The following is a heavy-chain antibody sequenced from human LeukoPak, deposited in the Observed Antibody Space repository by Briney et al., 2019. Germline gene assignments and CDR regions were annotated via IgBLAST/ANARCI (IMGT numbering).Heavy chain of an antibody. J-gene: IGHJ5*01. CDR3: ARQILYSSSWYYWFDS. CDR1: GYSFTSYW. V-gene: IGHV5-51*01. CDR2: IYPGDSDT. Sequence: GESLKISCKGSGYSFTSYWIGWVRQMPGKGLEWMGIIYPGDSDTRYSPSFQGQVTISADKSIGTAYLQWSSLKASDTAMYYCARQILYSSSWYYWFDSWGQGTLVTVSS. D-gene: IGHD6-13*01.